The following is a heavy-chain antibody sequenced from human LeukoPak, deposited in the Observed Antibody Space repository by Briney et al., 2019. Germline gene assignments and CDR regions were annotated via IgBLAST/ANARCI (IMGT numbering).Heavy chain of an antibody. Sequence: GGSLRLSCAASGFTFSSYAMSWVRQAPGKGLEWVSAISGSGGSTYYADSVNGRFTISRDNSKNTLYLQMNSLRAEDTAVYYCAKEWSYYGSGSYGNNWFDPWGQGTLVTVSS. CDR3: AKEWSYYGSGSYGNNWFDP. V-gene: IGHV3-23*01. J-gene: IGHJ5*02. D-gene: IGHD3-10*01. CDR1: GFTFSSYA. CDR2: ISGSGGST.